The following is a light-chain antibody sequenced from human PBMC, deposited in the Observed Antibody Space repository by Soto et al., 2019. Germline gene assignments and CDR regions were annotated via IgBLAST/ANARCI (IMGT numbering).Light chain of an antibody. J-gene: IGLJ1*01. CDR2: EVT. V-gene: IGLV2-14*01. CDR3: SSFTSRVTFNYI. CDR1: SSDVGGYNY. Sequence: QSVLTQPASVSGSPGQSITISCTGTSSDVGGYNYVSWYQQHPGKAPKIIIYEVTNRPSGVSNRFSGSKSGNTASLTISGLQDEDDADYYCSSFTSRVTFNYIFGTGTKLTVL.